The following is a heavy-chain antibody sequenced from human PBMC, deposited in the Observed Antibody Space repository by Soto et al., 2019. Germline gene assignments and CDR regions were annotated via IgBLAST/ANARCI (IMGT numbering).Heavy chain of an antibody. CDR2: INSDGSST. D-gene: IGHD2-15*01. CDR3: VRTSLVVTAATREDY. V-gene: IGHV3-74*01. Sequence: EVQLVESGGGLVQPGGSLRLSCAASGFTFSSYWMHWVRQAPGKGLVWVSRINSDGSSTSYADSVKGRFAISRDNAKYTLDLQMNSLGAEDTAVYYGVRTSLVVTAATREDYWGQGTLVTVA. CDR1: GFTFSSYW. J-gene: IGHJ4*02.